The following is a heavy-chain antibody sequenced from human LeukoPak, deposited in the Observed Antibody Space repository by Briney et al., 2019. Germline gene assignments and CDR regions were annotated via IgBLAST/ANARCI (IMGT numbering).Heavy chain of an antibody. D-gene: IGHD3-22*01. Sequence: GASVKVSCKVSGYTLTELSMHWVRQAPGKGLEWMGGFDPEDGETIYAQKFQGRVTMTEDTSTDTAYMELSSLRSEDTAVYYCATDSRLRITMIRGYAFDIWGQGTMVTVSS. CDR3: ATDSRLRITMIRGYAFDI. J-gene: IGHJ3*02. CDR2: FDPEDGET. V-gene: IGHV1-24*01. CDR1: GYTLTELS.